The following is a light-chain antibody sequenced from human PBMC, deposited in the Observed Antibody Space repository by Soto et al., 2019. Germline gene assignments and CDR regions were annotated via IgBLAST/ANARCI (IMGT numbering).Light chain of an antibody. J-gene: IGKJ5*01. V-gene: IGKV1-9*01. CDR3: QQFHTYPVT. CDR1: KGISSY. CDR2: AAS. Sequence: DIQLTQTPSSLSASVGAIFTISCRASKGISSYLAWYQQKPGKAPKLLLYAASTLQSGVTSRFSGSGSGREFTLTISSLQAEDVATYYCQQFHTYPVTFGQGTRLEI.